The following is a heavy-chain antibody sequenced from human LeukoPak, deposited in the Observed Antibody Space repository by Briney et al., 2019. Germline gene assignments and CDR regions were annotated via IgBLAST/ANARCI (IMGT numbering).Heavy chain of an antibody. CDR1: GSTFSSYA. CDR2: ISYDGSNK. Sequence: PGGSLRLSCAASGSTFSSYAMHWVRQAPGKGLEWVAVISYDGSNKYYADSVKGRFTISRDNSKNTLYLQMNSLRAEDTAVYYCARGYSGYDYFDYWGQGTLVTVSS. D-gene: IGHD5-12*01. CDR3: ARGYSGYDYFDY. J-gene: IGHJ4*02. V-gene: IGHV3-30-3*01.